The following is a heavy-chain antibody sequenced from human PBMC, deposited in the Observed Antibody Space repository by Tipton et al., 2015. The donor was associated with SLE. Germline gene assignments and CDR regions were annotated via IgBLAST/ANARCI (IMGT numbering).Heavy chain of an antibody. CDR1: GGSMSYHY. D-gene: IGHD5-18*01. J-gene: IGHJ4*02. Sequence: TLSLTCSVSGGSMSYHYWSWIRQPPGKGLEWIGYIYYTGNTNYNPSLKSRVTMSVDTSKSQFSLKLSSVTAADTAVYYCARDGYSYPFDYWGQGTLVTVSS. V-gene: IGHV4-59*11. CDR3: ARDGYSYPFDY. CDR2: IYYTGNT.